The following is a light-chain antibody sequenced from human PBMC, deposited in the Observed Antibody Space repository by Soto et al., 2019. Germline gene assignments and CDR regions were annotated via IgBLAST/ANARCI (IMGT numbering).Light chain of an antibody. J-gene: IGLJ2*01. V-gene: IGLV2-14*01. Sequence: QSVLTQPPSASGSPGQSVTISCTGTSSDVGGYNYVSWYQQHPGKAPKLMIYEVSNRPSGVSDRFSGSKSVNTASLTISGLQAGDEADYYCSSYTSSNTVVFGGGTKLTVL. CDR2: EVS. CDR3: SSYTSSNTVV. CDR1: SSDVGGYNY.